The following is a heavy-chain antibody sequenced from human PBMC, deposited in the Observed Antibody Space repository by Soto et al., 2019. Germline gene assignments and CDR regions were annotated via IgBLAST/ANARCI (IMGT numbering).Heavy chain of an antibody. Sequence: GGSLRLSCAASGFTFSSHAMNWVRQAPGKGLEWVALIWNAGNNKYYTDAGSVKGRFTISRDNSRNTLYLEMNSVRADDTAVYYCARGPDYSNFGYFDYWGQGTLVTVSS. CDR2: IWNAGNNK. CDR1: GFTFSSHA. V-gene: IGHV3-33*01. CDR3: ARGPDYSNFGYFDY. J-gene: IGHJ4*02. D-gene: IGHD4-4*01.